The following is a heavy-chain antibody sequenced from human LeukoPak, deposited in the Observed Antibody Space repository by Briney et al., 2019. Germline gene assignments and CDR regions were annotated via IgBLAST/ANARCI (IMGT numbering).Heavy chain of an antibody. J-gene: IGHJ4*02. CDR2: IIPIFGTA. D-gene: IGHD5-18*01. V-gene: IGHV1-69*13. CDR1: GGTFSSYA. Sequence: ASVKVSCTASGGTFSSYAISWVRQAPGQGLEWMGGIIPIFGTANYAQKFQGRVTITADESTSTAYMELSSLRSEDTAIYYCARTWIQLFTSDFDLWGQGTLVTVSS. CDR3: ARTWIQLFTSDFDL.